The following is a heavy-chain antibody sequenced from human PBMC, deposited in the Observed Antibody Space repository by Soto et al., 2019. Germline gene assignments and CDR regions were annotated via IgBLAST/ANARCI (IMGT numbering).Heavy chain of an antibody. CDR3: ARRYYESSDYFVGSPIFDY. D-gene: IGHD3-22*01. CDR2: IYYSGST. V-gene: IGHV4-39*01. CDR1: GGSISSSSYY. Sequence: SETLCLTCTVSGGSISSSSYYWGWIRQPPGKGLEWIRSIYYSGSTYYNPSLKSRVTISADTSKNQCSLKLSSVTAAGTAVYYCARRYYESSDYFVGSPIFDYWGQGSLVTVSS. J-gene: IGHJ4*02.